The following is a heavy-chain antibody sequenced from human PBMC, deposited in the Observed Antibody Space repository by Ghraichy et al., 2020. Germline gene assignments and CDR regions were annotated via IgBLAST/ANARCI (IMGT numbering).Heavy chain of an antibody. CDR1: GFTFTNAW. D-gene: IGHD6-13*01. J-gene: IGHJ4*02. Sequence: GESLNISCAASGFTFTNAWMSWVRQAPGKGLEWVGRIKSTTDGGTTDYAAPVKGRFTISRDDSKNTLYLQMNSLKTEDTAVYYCTGAPRQQLVSLDYWGQGTLVTVSS. CDR2: IKSTTDGGTT. CDR3: TGAPRQQLVSLDY. V-gene: IGHV3-15*01.